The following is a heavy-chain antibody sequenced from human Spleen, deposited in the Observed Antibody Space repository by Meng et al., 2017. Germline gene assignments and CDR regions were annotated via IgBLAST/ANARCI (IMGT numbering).Heavy chain of an antibody. CDR1: GFTFDDYA. J-gene: IGHJ3*02. CDR2: ISWDGGST. CDR3: AKDMAAVGTEALDM. V-gene: IGHV3-43D*03. D-gene: IGHD6-13*01. Sequence: GGSMRLSCAAYGFTFDDYAMHWVRQAPGKGLEWVSLISWDGGSTYYADSVKGRFTISRDNSKNSLYLQMNSLRAEDTALYYCAKDMAAVGTEALDMWGQGTMVTVSS.